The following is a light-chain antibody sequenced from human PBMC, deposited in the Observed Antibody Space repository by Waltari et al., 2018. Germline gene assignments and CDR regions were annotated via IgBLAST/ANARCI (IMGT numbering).Light chain of an antibody. J-gene: IGLJ1*01. Sequence: QSALTPPASVSGSPGQSITISCTGTSSDVGGYNYVSWSQQHPGKAPKLMIYEVSNRPSGVSNRFSGSKSGNTASLTISGLQAEDEADYYCSSYTSSSLYVFGTGTKVTVL. V-gene: IGLV2-14*01. CDR3: SSYTSSSLYV. CDR2: EVS. CDR1: SSDVGGYNY.